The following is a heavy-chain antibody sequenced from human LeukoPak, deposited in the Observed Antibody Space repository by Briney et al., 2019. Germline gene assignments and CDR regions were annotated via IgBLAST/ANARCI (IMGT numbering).Heavy chain of an antibody. J-gene: IGHJ6*02. V-gene: IGHV6-1*01. CDR1: GDSVSSNSAA. D-gene: IGHD3-10*01. CDR2: TYYRSKWYN. CDR3: ARDQGTMVRGVMSPGYYHGMDV. Sequence: SQTLSLTCAISGDSVSSNSAAWNWIRQSPSRGLEWLGRTYYRSKWYNDYAVSVKSRITINPDTSKNQFSLQLNSVTPEDTAVYYCARDQGTMVRGVMSPGYYHGMDVWGQGTTVTVTS.